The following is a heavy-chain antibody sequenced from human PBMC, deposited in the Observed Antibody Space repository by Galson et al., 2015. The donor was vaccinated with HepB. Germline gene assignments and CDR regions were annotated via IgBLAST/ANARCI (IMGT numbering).Heavy chain of an antibody. V-gene: IGHV1-69*13. J-gene: IGHJ6*02. Sequence: SVKVSCKASGGTFSSYAISWVRQAPGQGLEWLGGIIPIFGTANYAQKFQGRVTITADESTSTAYMELSSLRSEDTAVYYCARAAYSSSAPGSYYYYGMDVWGQGTTVTVSS. CDR3: ARAAYSSSAPGSYYYYGMDV. CDR2: IIPIFGTA. CDR1: GGTFSSYA. D-gene: IGHD6-6*01.